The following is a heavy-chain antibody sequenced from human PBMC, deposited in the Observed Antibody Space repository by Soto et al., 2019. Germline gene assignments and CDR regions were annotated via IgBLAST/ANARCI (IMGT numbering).Heavy chain of an antibody. CDR2: ISAYNGNT. CDR1: CYTFTSYG. D-gene: IGHD3-10*01. CDR3: ARDMVRGVMGGMDV. Sequence: ASVKVSCKASCYTFTSYGVSWVRQAPGQGLEWMGWISAYNGNTNYAQKLQGRVTMTTDTSTSTAYMELRSLRSDDTAVYYCARDMVRGVMGGMDVWGQGTTVTVSS. V-gene: IGHV1-18*01. J-gene: IGHJ6*02.